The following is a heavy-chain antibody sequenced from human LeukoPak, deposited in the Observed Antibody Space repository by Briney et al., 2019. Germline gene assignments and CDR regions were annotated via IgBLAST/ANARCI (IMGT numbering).Heavy chain of an antibody. V-gene: IGHV3-30*02. Sequence: GGSLRLSCAASGFTFSSYGMHWVRQAPGKGLEWVAFIRYDGSNKYYADSVKGRFTISRDNSKNTLYLQMNSLRAEDTAVYYCARTSGAADAFDIWGQGTMVTVSS. CDR1: GFTFSSYG. J-gene: IGHJ3*02. D-gene: IGHD1-14*01. CDR2: IRYDGSNK. CDR3: ARTSGAADAFDI.